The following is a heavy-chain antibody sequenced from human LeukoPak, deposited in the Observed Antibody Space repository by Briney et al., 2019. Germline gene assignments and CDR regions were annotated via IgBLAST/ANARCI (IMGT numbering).Heavy chain of an antibody. CDR1: GGSISSSSYY. J-gene: IGHJ5*02. V-gene: IGHV4-39*07. Sequence: SETLSLTCTVSGGSISSSSYYWGWVRQPPGKGLEWIGEIYHSGSTNYNPSLKSRVTISVDKSKNQFSLKLSSVTAADTAVYYCARDSRFSGYYPSGNWFDPWGQGTLVTVSS. CDR2: IYHSGST. D-gene: IGHD3-22*01. CDR3: ARDSRFSGYYPSGNWFDP.